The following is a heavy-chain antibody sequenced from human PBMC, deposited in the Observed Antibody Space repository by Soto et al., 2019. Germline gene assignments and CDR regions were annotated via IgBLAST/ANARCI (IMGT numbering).Heavy chain of an antibody. CDR3: ARFRRQDPFYSGRRGHFYFDY. D-gene: IGHD4-4*01. Sequence: TLSLPCAVYGGSFSGYYWSWIRQPPGKGLEWIGEINHSGSTNYNPSLKSRVTISVDTSKNQFSLKLSSVTAADTAVYYCARFRRQDPFYSGRRGHFYFDYWGQGTLVTVSS. J-gene: IGHJ4*02. V-gene: IGHV4-34*01. CDR1: GGSFSGYY. CDR2: INHSGST.